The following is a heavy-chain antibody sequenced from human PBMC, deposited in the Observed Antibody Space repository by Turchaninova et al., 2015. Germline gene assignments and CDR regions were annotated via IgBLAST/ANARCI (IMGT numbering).Heavy chain of an antibody. CDR2: IRYDSNDK. CDR3: AKEVSHGHGSYAPLDY. V-gene: IGHV3-30*02. J-gene: IGHJ4*02. D-gene: IGHD3-10*01. CDR1: GFTFSSYG. Sequence: QVQLVESGGGVVQPGGSLRLSCAASGFTFSSYGMHWVRQAPGKGLEWLTVIRYDSNDKNYSDTGNGRFTVTRDKSKNLLYLQMNSLRTEDTAVHYCAKEVSHGHGSYAPLDYWGQGTLVTVSS.